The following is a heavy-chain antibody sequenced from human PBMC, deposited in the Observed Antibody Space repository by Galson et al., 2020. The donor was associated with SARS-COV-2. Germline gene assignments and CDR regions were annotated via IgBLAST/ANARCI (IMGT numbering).Heavy chain of an antibody. CDR1: GFTFSSYS. CDR3: ARDGGHYYDSSGLFDY. Sequence: GESLKISCAASGFTFSSYSMNWVRQAPGKGLEWVSSISSSSSYIYYADSVKGRFTISRDNAKNSLYLQMNSLRAEDTAVYYCARDGGHYYDSSGLFDYWGQGTLVTVSS. CDR2: ISSSSSYI. D-gene: IGHD3-22*01. J-gene: IGHJ4*02. V-gene: IGHV3-21*01.